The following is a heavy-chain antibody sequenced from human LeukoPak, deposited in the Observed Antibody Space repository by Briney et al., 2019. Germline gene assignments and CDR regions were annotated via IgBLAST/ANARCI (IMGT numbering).Heavy chain of an antibody. CDR1: GGSISSGSYY. CDR3: ARGSPHYYDSSGYHYDAFDI. J-gene: IGHJ3*02. D-gene: IGHD3-22*01. V-gene: IGHV4-61*02. Sequence: SQTLSLTCTVSGGSISSGSYYWSWIRQPAGKGLEWIGRIYTSGSTNYNPSLKSRVTISVDTSKNQFSLKLSSVTAADTAVYYCARGSPHYYDSSGYHYDAFDIWGQGTMVTVSS. CDR2: IYTSGST.